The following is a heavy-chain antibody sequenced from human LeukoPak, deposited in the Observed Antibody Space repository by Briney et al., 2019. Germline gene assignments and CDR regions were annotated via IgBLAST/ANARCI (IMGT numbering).Heavy chain of an antibody. CDR2: ISGSGGST. CDR3: ARNYGSGSYYTDY. CDR1: GFTFSSYA. D-gene: IGHD3-10*01. V-gene: IGHV3-23*01. Sequence: PGGSLRLSCAASGFTFSSYAMSWVRQAPGKGLEWVTAISGSGGSTYYADSVKGRFTISRDNSKNTLYLQMNSLRAEDTAVYYCARNYGSGSYYTDYWGQGTLVTVSS. J-gene: IGHJ4*02.